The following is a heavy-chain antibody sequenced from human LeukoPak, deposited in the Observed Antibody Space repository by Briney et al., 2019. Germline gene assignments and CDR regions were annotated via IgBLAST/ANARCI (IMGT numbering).Heavy chain of an antibody. J-gene: IGHJ4*02. CDR3: ARATKQWELLDGYYFDY. Sequence: SETLSLTCTVSGGSISSGGYYWSWIRQPPGKGLEWIGYIYHSGSTNYNPSLKSRVTISVDTSKNQFSLKLSSVTAADTAVYYCARATKQWELLDGYYFDYWGQGTLVTVSS. CDR2: IYHSGST. V-gene: IGHV4-61*08. CDR1: GGSISSGGYY. D-gene: IGHD1-26*01.